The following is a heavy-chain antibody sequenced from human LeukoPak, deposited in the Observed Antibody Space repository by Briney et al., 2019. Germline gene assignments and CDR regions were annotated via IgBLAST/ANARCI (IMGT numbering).Heavy chain of an antibody. D-gene: IGHD5-18*01. CDR2: TYYRSKWYN. CDR1: GDSVSSNSAA. V-gene: IGHV6-1*01. J-gene: IGHJ2*01. Sequence: SQTLSLTCAISGDSVSSNSAAWNWIRQSPSRGLEWLGRTYYRSKWYNDYAVSVKSRITINPDTSKNQFSLQLNSVTPEDTAVYYCARWPVYSYGGHWYFDLWGRGTLVTVSS. CDR3: ARWPVYSYGGHWYFDL.